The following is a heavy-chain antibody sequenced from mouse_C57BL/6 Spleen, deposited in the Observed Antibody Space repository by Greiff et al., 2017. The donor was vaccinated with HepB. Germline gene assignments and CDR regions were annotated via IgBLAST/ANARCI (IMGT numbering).Heavy chain of an antibody. J-gene: IGHJ4*01. CDR1: GFTFSSYA. D-gene: IGHD2-4*01. CDR3: ARGDYADAMDY. V-gene: IGHV5-4*01. CDR2: ISDGGSYT. Sequence: EVQVVESGGGLVKPGGSLKLSCAASGFTFSSYAMSWVRQTPEKRLEWVATISDGGSYTYYPDNVKGRFTISRDNAKNNLYLQMSHLKSEDTAMYYCARGDYADAMDYWGQGTSVTVSS.